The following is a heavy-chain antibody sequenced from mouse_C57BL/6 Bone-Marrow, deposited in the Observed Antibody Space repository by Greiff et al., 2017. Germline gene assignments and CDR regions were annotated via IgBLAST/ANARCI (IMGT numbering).Heavy chain of an antibody. CDR1: GFNIKNTY. J-gene: IGHJ1*03. V-gene: IGHV14-3*01. CDR2: IDPANGNT. CDR3: ARTGYDGYYDWYFDV. D-gene: IGHD2-3*01. Sequence: VQLQQSVAELVRPGASVKLSCTASGFNIKNTYMHWVKQRPEQGMEWIGRIDPANGNTKYAPKFQGKATITADTASNTAYLQLSSLTSEDPAIDYCARTGYDGYYDWYFDVWGTGTTVTVSS.